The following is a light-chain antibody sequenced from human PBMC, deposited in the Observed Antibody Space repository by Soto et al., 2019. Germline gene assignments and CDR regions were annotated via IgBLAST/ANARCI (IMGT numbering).Light chain of an antibody. Sequence: QSVLTQPASVSGSPGQSITISCTGTSSDVGAYNYVSWYQQHAGKAPKLIIHEVTSRPSGVSHRFSGSKSGNTASLTISGLQAEDEADYYCSSYTGSTDYVFGTGTKVTVL. CDR1: SSDVGAYNY. J-gene: IGLJ1*01. CDR2: EVT. V-gene: IGLV2-14*01. CDR3: SSYTGSTDYV.